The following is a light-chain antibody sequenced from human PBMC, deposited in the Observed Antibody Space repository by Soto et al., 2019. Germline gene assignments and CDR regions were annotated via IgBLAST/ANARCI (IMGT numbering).Light chain of an antibody. CDR3: QTWGTGYWV. Sequence: QAVVTQSPSASASLGASVKLTCTLSSGHSNYAIAWYQQQPEKGPRYLMKLNSDGSHTKGDGIPDRFSGSSSGAERYLSISSLQSEDEADYYCQTWGTGYWVFGGGTKVTVL. CDR2: LNSDGSH. V-gene: IGLV4-69*01. CDR1: SGHSNYA. J-gene: IGLJ3*02.